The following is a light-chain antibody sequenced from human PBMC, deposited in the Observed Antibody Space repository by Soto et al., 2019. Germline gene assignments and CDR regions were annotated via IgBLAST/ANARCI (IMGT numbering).Light chain of an antibody. CDR2: DAS. J-gene: IGKJ4*01. CDR3: QQRNSWPLT. CDR1: QNVGGY. V-gene: IGKV3-11*01. Sequence: EIVLTQSPATLSLSPGERATLSCRASQNVGGYLAWYQQKPGQAPRLLISDASNRAAGIPARFSGIGSGTDFTLTISSQEPEDFAVYYCQQRNSWPLTFGGGTKVEIK.